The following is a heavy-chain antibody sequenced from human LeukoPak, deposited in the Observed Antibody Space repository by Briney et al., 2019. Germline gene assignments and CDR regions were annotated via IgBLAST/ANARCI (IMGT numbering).Heavy chain of an antibody. Sequence: GGSLRLSCAASGFTFSSYEMNWVRQAPGKGLEWVSYIGTSGTNIYYADSVKVRFTISRDNAKNSLYLQMTSLSAEDTAVYYCARHRTASDNWGQGTLVTVSS. CDR1: GFTFSSYE. V-gene: IGHV3-48*03. D-gene: IGHD3-16*02. CDR3: ARHRTASDN. J-gene: IGHJ4*02. CDR2: IGTSGTNI.